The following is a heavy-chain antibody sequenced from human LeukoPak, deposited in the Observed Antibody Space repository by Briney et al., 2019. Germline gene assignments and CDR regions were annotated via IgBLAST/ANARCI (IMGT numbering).Heavy chain of an antibody. D-gene: IGHD3-10*01. Sequence: PGRSLRLSCAASGFTFSNYGMHWVRQAPGKGLEWVAVISYDGSNKYYGDSVKGRFTISRDNSKSTLYLQMNSLRAEDTAVYYCAKDSPYGSGRKGAFDIWGQGTMVTVSS. CDR1: GFTFSNYG. CDR3: AKDSPYGSGRKGAFDI. CDR2: ISYDGSNK. V-gene: IGHV3-30*18. J-gene: IGHJ3*02.